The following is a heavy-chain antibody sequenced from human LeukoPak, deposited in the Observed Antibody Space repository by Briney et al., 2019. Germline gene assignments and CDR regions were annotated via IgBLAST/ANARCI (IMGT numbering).Heavy chain of an antibody. V-gene: IGHV4-39*01. J-gene: IGHJ4*02. CDR1: SDSIYSSNYY. Sequence: TPSETLSLTCTVSSDSIYSSNYYWGWIRQPPGKGLEWIGSIYYSGSTYYNSSLKSRVTISVDTSKNQFSLKLSSLTAADTAVYYCARAAYCGGDCYLFDYWGQGTLVTVFS. D-gene: IGHD2-21*02. CDR2: IYYSGST. CDR3: ARAAYCGGDCYLFDY.